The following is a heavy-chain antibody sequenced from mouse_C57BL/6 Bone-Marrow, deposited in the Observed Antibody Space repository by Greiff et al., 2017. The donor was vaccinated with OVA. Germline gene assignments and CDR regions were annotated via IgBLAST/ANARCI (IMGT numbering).Heavy chain of an antibody. CDR3: ARYGYYGYYFDY. V-gene: IGHV1-81*01. Sequence: QVQLQQSGAELARPGASVKLSCKASGYTFTSYGISWVKQRTGQGLEWIGEIYPRSGNTYYNEKFKGKATLTADKSSSTAYMELRSLTSEDSAVYFCARYGYYGYYFDYWGQGTTLTVSS. D-gene: IGHD2-3*01. CDR1: GYTFTSYG. CDR2: IYPRSGNT. J-gene: IGHJ2*01.